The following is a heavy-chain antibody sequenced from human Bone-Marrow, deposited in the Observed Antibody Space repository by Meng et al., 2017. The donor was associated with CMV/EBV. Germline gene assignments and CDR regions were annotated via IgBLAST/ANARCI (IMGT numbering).Heavy chain of an antibody. J-gene: IGHJ5*02. CDR3: ARGGIAAAASGWFDP. V-gene: IGHV3-21*01. Sequence: GESLKISCAASGFTFSSYEMNWVRQAPGKGLEWVSSISSSSSYIYYADSVKGRFTISRDNAKNSLYLQMNSLRAEDTAVYYCARGGIAAAASGWFDPWGQGTLVTVSS. CDR2: ISSSSSYI. CDR1: GFTFSSYE. D-gene: IGHD6-13*01.